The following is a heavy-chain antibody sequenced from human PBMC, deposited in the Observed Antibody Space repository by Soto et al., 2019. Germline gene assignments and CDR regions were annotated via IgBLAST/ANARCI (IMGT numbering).Heavy chain of an antibody. CDR3: GRVTRAGCSGGSCYSGHLGTMIMGSFDY. CDR1: GGTFSSYA. D-gene: IGHD2-15*01. V-gene: IGHV1-69*13. CDR2: IIPIFGTA. J-gene: IGHJ4*02. Sequence: SVKLSCKASGGTFSSYAISWVRQAPGQGLEWMGGIIPIFGTANYAQKFQGRVTITADESTSTAYMELSSLRSEDTAVYYCGRVTRAGCSGGSCYSGHLGTMIMGSFDYWGQGTLVTVSS.